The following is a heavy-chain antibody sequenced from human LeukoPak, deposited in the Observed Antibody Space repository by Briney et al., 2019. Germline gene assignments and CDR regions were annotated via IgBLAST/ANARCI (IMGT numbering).Heavy chain of an antibody. D-gene: IGHD6-19*01. Sequence: SETLSLTCTVSGGSISSYYWSWIRQPPGKGLEWIGYIYYSGSTNYNPSLKSRVTISVDTSKNQFSLKLSSVTAADTAVYYCAREGSGVAGTQGEYWYFDLWGRGTLVTVSS. J-gene: IGHJ2*01. V-gene: IGHV4-59*01. CDR2: IYYSGST. CDR3: AREGSGVAGTQGEYWYFDL. CDR1: GGSISSYY.